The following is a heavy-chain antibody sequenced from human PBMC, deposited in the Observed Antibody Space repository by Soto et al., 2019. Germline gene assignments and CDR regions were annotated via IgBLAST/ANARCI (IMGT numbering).Heavy chain of an antibody. Sequence: GGSLRRSCAASGFTFSSYSMNWVRQAPGKGLEWVSSISSSSSYIYYADSVKGRLTISRDNAKNSLYLQMNSLRAEDTAVYYCARDSIYPPHGMDVWGQGTTVNVSS. CDR2: ISSSSSYI. CDR1: GFTFSSYS. J-gene: IGHJ6*02. V-gene: IGHV3-21*01. CDR3: ARDSIYPPHGMDV.